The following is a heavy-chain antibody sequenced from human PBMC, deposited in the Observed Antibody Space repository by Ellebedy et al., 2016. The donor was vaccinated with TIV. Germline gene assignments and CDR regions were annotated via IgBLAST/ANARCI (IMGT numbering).Heavy chain of an antibody. CDR1: GFSLSTSGMR. CDR3: ARMYYYGSGTYYNYAFDI. V-gene: IGHV2-70*04. Sequence: SGPTLVKPTQTLTLTCTFSGFSLSTSGMRVSWIRQPPGKALEWLARIDWDDDKFYSTSLKTRLTISKDTSKNQVVLTMTKMDPVDTATYYCARMYYYGSGTYYNYAFDIWGQGTMVTVSS. CDR2: IDWDDDK. J-gene: IGHJ3*02. D-gene: IGHD3-10*01.